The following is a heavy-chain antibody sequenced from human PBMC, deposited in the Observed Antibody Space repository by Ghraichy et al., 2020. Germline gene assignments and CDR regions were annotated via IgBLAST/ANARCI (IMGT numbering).Heavy chain of an antibody. J-gene: IGHJ4*02. CDR1: GFTFSSYA. CDR3: AKDRVIVVVTAIRSYYFDY. CDR2: ISGSGGST. V-gene: IGHV3-23*01. D-gene: IGHD2-21*02. Sequence: GSLRLSCAASGFTFSSYAMSWVRQAPGKGLEWVSAISGSGGSTYYADSVKGRFTISRDNSKNTLYLQMNSLRAEDTAVYYCAKDRVIVVVTAIRSYYFDYWGQGTLVTVSS.